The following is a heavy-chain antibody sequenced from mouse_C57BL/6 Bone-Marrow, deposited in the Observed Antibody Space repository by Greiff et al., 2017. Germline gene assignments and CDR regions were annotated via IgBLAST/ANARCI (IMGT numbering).Heavy chain of an antibody. CDR2: IDPETGGT. CDR3: TRWLPHY. Sequence: QVQLQQSGAELVRPGASVTLSCKASGYTFTDYEMHWVKQTPVHGLEWIGAIDPETGGTAYNQKFKGKAILTADKSSSTAYVELRSLTSEDSAVYYCTRWLPHYWGQGTSVTVSS. CDR1: GYTFTDYE. J-gene: IGHJ4*01. D-gene: IGHD2-2*01. V-gene: IGHV1-15*01.